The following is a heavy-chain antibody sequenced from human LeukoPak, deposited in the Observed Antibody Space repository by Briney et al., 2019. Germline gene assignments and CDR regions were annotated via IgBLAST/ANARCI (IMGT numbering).Heavy chain of an antibody. Sequence: GGSLRLSCAASGFTFSSYAMSWVRQAPGKGLEWVSSISSSSSYIYYADSVKGRFTISRDNAKNSLYLQMNSLRAEDTAVYYCARDYYDSSGGDFQHWGQGTLVTVSS. CDR2: ISSSSSYI. D-gene: IGHD3-22*01. J-gene: IGHJ1*01. V-gene: IGHV3-21*01. CDR3: ARDYYDSSGGDFQH. CDR1: GFTFSSYA.